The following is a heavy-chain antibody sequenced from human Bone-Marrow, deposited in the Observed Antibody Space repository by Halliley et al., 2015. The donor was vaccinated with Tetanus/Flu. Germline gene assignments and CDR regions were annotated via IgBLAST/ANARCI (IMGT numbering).Heavy chain of an antibody. Sequence: TLSLTCVVSGASITSGAYSWSWIRQPPGKALEWIGNIYHTGSTYYSPSLKGRVTLSVDRSSNHFSLKLTSLTAADTAVYYCAAGPTQTGRYWYFDLWGRGTLVPVSS. J-gene: IGHJ2*01. CDR3: AAGPTQTGRYWYFDL. D-gene: IGHD1-1*01. CDR1: GASITSGAYS. V-gene: IGHV4-30-2*01. CDR2: IYHTGST.